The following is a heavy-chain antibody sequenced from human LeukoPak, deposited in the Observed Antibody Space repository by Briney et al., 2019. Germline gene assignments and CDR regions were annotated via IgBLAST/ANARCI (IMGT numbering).Heavy chain of an antibody. CDR3: ARDKNYRFDY. CDR1: GYTFTDNG. V-gene: IGHV1-18*01. D-gene: IGHD3-16*02. CDR2: ISANSGKT. Sequence: GASVTVSCKASGYTFTDNGISWVRQAPGEGVEWMGWISANSGKTNYAQRFQGRVTMTRETSSSTVYMELRSLRSDDTAVYFCARDKNYRFDYWGQGTLVSVTS. J-gene: IGHJ4*02.